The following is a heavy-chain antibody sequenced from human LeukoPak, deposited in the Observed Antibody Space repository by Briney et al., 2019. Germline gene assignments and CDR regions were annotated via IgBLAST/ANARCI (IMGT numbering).Heavy chain of an antibody. CDR3: AREEYSSGLDY. CDR2: IIPILGIA. D-gene: IGHD6-19*01. V-gene: IGHV1-69*04. J-gene: IGHJ4*02. CDR1: GGTFSSYA. Sequence: SVKVSFKASGGTFSSYAISWVRQAPGQGLEWMGRIIPILGIANYAQKFQGRVTITADKSTSTAYMELSSLRSEDTAVYYCAREEYSSGLDYWGQGTLVTVSS.